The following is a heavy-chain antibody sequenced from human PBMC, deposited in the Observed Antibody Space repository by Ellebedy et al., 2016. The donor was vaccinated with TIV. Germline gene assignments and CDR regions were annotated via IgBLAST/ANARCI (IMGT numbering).Heavy chain of an antibody. J-gene: IGHJ1*01. CDR3: ARGYCSGGSCSNEYFQH. Sequence: ASVKVSCXASGHSFTGSYVHWVRQAPGQGLEWMGWINPNSGGTNYAQKCQGWVTVTRDTSISTAYMELSRLKSDDTAVYYSARGYCSGGSCSNEYFQHWGQGILVTVSS. V-gene: IGHV1-2*04. CDR2: INPNSGGT. CDR1: GHSFTGSY. D-gene: IGHD2-15*01.